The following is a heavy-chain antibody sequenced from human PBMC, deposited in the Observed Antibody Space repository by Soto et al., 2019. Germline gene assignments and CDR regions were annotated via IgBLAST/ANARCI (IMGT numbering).Heavy chain of an antibody. J-gene: IGHJ6*02. CDR1: GGTFSSYA. CDR2: IIPIFGTA. CDR3: ARGATGWALLGYYYSGMDV. Sequence: VASVKVSCKASGGTFSSYAISWVRQAPGQGLEWMGGIIPIFGTANYAQKFQGRVTITADKSTSTAYMELSSLRSEDTAVYYCARGATGWALLGYYYSGMDVWGQGTTVTV. D-gene: IGHD1-26*01. V-gene: IGHV1-69*06.